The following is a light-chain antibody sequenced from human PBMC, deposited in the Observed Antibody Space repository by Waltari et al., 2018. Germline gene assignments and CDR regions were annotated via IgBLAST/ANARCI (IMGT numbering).Light chain of an antibody. CDR3: QKYGTLPAT. J-gene: IGKJ1*01. V-gene: IGKV3-20*01. CDR1: QSVTRT. Sequence: SCRASQSVTRTLAWYQQKPGQSARLLIYDASSRATGIPDRFSGSGSGTDFSLTISRLEPEDFSVYYCQKYGTLPATFGQGTKVDIK. CDR2: DAS.